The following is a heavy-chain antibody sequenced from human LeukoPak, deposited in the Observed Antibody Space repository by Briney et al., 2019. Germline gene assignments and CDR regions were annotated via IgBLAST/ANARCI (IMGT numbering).Heavy chain of an antibody. J-gene: IGHJ4*02. CDR1: GYSFTRYW. V-gene: IGHV5-51*01. CDR2: IYPGDSDT. D-gene: IGHD5-18*01. CDR3: ARSWMAGYGTVLDY. Sequence: GESLKISCKSSGYSFTRYWIGWVRQMPGKGLEWVGIIYPGDSDTRYSPSFQGQVTISADKSISTAYLQWSSLKSSDTAMYYCARSWMAGYGTVLDYWGQGTLVTVSS.